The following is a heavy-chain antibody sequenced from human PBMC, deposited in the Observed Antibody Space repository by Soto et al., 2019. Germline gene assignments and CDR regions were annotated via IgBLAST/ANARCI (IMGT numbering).Heavy chain of an antibody. CDR1: GGTFSSYA. J-gene: IGHJ6*02. CDR2: IIPIFGTA. D-gene: IGHD6-19*01. CDR3: ARGGQWLDSRYYGMDV. Sequence: QVQLVQSGAEVKKPGSSVKVSCKASGGTFSSYAISWVRQAPGQGLEWMGGIIPIFGTANYAQKFQGRVTMTXXEXTXXAYMELSSLRSEDTAVYYCARGGQWLDSRYYGMDVWGQGTTVTVSS. V-gene: IGHV1-69*05.